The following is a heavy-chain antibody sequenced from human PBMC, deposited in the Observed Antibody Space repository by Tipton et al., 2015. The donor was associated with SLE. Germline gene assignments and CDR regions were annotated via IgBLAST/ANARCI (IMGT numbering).Heavy chain of an antibody. CDR1: GGSISSYY. V-gene: IGHV4-59*08. Sequence: TLSLTCTVSGGSISSYYWSWIRQPPGKGLEWIGYIYYSGSTSYNPSLKSRVTISVDTSKNQFSLKLNSVTAADTAVYYCARPSDYSYGLDYWGQGTLVTVSS. CDR3: ARPSDYSYGLDY. J-gene: IGHJ4*02. CDR2: IYYSGST. D-gene: IGHD5-18*01.